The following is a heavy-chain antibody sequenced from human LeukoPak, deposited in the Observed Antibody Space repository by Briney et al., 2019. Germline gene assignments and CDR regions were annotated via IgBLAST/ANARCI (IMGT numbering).Heavy chain of an antibody. CDR1: GGSISSYF. J-gene: IGHJ5*02. V-gene: IGHV4-59*01. CDR3: ARVLGPNYGSGSYEWFDP. D-gene: IGHD3-10*01. Sequence: SETLSLTCTVSGGSISSYFWSWIRQPPGKGPEWIGYIYYSGSTNYNPSLKSRVTISVDTSKNQFSLKLSSVTAADTAVYYCARVLGPNYGSGSYEWFDPWGQGTLVTVSS. CDR2: IYYSGST.